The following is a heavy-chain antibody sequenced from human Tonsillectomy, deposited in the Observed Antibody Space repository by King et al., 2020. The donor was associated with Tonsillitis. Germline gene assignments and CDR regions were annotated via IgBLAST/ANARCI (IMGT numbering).Heavy chain of an antibody. J-gene: IGHJ4*02. CDR3: ARVLRGNYYDSSGYPAY. Sequence: VQLVESGGGLIQPGGSLRLSCATSGFTVSSNYMSWVRPAPGEGLGGVSVIYTGGSTYSAVSVKGRLTISRENSKKTLYLQMNSLAAEDTAVYYCARVLRGNYYDSSGYPAYWGQGTLVTVSS. CDR2: IYTGGST. V-gene: IGHV3-53*01. D-gene: IGHD3-22*01. CDR1: GFTVSSNY.